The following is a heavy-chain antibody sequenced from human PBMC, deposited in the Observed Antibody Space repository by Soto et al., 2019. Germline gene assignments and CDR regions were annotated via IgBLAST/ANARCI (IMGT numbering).Heavy chain of an antibody. CDR3: ARGERLYYAYYGMDV. CDR2: INTGNGNT. D-gene: IGHD2-21*01. CDR1: GYNFTMYA. Sequence: QVQLVQSGAEVKKPGASVKVSCKASGYNFTMYAMIWVRQAPGQRPEWMGWINTGNGNTKYSPKLQGRGTITRDTSASTAYMELSSLKSEDTAVYYCARGERLYYAYYGMDVWGQGSTVTVSS. J-gene: IGHJ6*02. V-gene: IGHV1-3*04.